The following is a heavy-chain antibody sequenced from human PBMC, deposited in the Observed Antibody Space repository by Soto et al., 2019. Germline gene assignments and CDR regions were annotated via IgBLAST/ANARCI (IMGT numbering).Heavy chain of an antibody. J-gene: IGHJ4*02. CDR2: IYYSGSA. CDR3: ARTFYYGSGTSDY. D-gene: IGHD3-10*01. Sequence: PSETLSLTCTVSGGSVSSGSYYWSWIRQPPGKGLEWIGYIYYSGSAYYNPSLKSRVTISVDTSRSQFSLKLSSVTAADTAVYYCARTFYYGSGTSDYWGQGTLVTVSS. CDR1: GGSVSSGSYY. V-gene: IGHV4-61*01.